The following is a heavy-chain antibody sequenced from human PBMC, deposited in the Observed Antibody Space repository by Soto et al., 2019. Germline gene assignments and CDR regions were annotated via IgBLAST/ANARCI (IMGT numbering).Heavy chain of an antibody. CDR1: GYTITSYY. CDR3: ARVPVATAMALYYYYVMDV. V-gene: IGHV1-46*01. CDR2: INPSGGST. D-gene: IGHD5-18*01. J-gene: IGHJ6*02. Sequence: ASVKVSCKASGYTITSYYMHWVRQAPGQGLEWMGIINPSGGSTSYAQKFQGRVTMTRDTSTSTVYMELSSLRSEDTAVYYCARVPVATAMALYYYYVMDVWGQRTTVTVS.